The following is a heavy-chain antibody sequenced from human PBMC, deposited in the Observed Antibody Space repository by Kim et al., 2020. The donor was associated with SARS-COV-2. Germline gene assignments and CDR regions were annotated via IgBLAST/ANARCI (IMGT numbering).Heavy chain of an antibody. CDR2: IIPILGIA. V-gene: IGHV1-69*04. J-gene: IGHJ6*02. Sequence: SVKVSCKASGGTFSSYAISWVRQAPGQGLEWMGRIIPILGIANYAQKFQGRVTIIADNSTSTAHMELSSLRSEDTAVYYCARASNWGSHNYYYGMDVWGQGTTVTVSS. CDR1: GGTFSSYA. D-gene: IGHD7-27*01. CDR3: ARASNWGSHNYYYGMDV.